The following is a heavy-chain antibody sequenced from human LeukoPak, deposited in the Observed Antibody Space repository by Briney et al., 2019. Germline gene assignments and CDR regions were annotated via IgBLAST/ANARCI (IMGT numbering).Heavy chain of an antibody. J-gene: IGHJ4*02. Sequence: PSETLSLTCTVSGGAISSSSYYWGWIRQPPGKGVEWIGSIYYSGSTYYNPSLKSRVTISVDTSKNQFSLRLSSVTAADTAVYYCARRRSGPDYFDYWGQGSLVTVSS. CDR2: IYYSGST. D-gene: IGHD2-15*01. V-gene: IGHV4-39*01. CDR3: ARRRSGPDYFDY. CDR1: GGAISSSSYY.